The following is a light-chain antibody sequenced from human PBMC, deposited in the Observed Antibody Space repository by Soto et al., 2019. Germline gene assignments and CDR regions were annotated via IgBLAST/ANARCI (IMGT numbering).Light chain of an antibody. J-gene: IGKJ1*01. CDR1: QSVSSY. V-gene: IGKV3-11*01. CDR2: DAS. Sequence: EIVLTQSPATLSLSPGARATLSCRAGQSVSSYLAWYQQKPGQASMLLIYDASNRATGIRARFSRSGSGTDFTLDISSLEPEDFAVDYCTQRSTWPWTSGQGTKVEIK. CDR3: TQRSTWPWT.